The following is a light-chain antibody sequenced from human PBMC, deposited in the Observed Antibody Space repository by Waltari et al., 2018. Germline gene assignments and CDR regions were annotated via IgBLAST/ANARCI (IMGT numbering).Light chain of an antibody. V-gene: IGLV4-69*01. Sequence: QLVLTQSPSASASLGASVRLTSTLSSGHSSNIIAWLQQRPEKGPRYLMKVNSDGSHSRGDEIPDRFSGSSSGAERYLTSSSVQSGDEGDYYCQTGGHGTWVFGGGTKLTVL. CDR3: QTGGHGTWV. CDR1: SGHSSNI. CDR2: VNSDGSH. J-gene: IGLJ3*02.